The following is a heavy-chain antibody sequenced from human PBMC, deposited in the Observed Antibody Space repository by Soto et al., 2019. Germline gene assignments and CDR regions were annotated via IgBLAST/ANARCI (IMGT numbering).Heavy chain of an antibody. CDR3: ARGIEGWYQGRYYYGMDV. V-gene: IGHV1-18*01. CDR2: ISPFNGNT. CDR1: GYSFTSYG. Sequence: ASVKVSCKASGYSFTSYGIGWVRQAPGQGLEWMGWISPFNGNTYYAQKVQGRVTLTTDTSKNQFSLKLSSVTAADTAVYYCARGIEGWYQGRYYYGMDVWGQGTTVTVS. D-gene: IGHD6-19*01. J-gene: IGHJ6*02.